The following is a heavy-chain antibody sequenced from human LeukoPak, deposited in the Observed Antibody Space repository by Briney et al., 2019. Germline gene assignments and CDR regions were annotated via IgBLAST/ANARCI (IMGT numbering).Heavy chain of an antibody. J-gene: IGHJ5*02. CDR1: GFTFSSYA. V-gene: IGHV3-9*01. CDR3: AKGSSRGYSYGNWFDP. Sequence: GGSLRLSCAASGFTFSSYAMHWVRHAPGKGLEWVSGISWNSGSIGYADSVKGRFTISRDNAKNSLYLQMNSLRAEDTALYYCAKGSSRGYSYGNWFDPWGQGTLVTVSS. D-gene: IGHD5-18*01. CDR2: ISWNSGSI.